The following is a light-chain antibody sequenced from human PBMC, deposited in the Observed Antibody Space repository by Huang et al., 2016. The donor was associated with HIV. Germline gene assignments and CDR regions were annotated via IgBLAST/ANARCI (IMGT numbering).Light chain of an antibody. J-gene: IGKJ1*01. Sequence: EIVMTQSPATLSVSPGERAILSCRASQNISRLAWYQQKSGQSPRLLIYDASSRATGIPARFSGSGSGTEFTLTVSSLQSEEFALYYCQQYDDWPPWTFGPGTQVDIK. CDR2: DAS. CDR3: QQYDDWPPWT. V-gene: IGKV3-15*01. CDR1: QNISR.